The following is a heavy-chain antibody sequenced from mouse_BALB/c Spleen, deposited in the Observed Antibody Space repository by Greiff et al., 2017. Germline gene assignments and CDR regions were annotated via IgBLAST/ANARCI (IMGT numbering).Heavy chain of an antibody. J-gene: IGHJ3*01. V-gene: IGHV14-3*02. D-gene: IGHD2-3*01. Sequence: VQLQQSGAELVKPGASVKLSCTASGFNIKDTYMHWVKQRPEQGLEWIGRIDPANGNTKYDPKFQGKATITADTSSNTAYLQLSSLTSEDTAVYYCARDYDGYYRFAYWGQGTLVTVSA. CDR1: GFNIKDTY. CDR2: IDPANGNT. CDR3: ARDYDGYYRFAY.